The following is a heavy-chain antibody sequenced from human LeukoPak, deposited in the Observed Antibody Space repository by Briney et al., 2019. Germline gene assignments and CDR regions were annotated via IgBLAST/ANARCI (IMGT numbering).Heavy chain of an antibody. Sequence: ASVKVSCKASGCTFTSYGISWVRQAPGQGLEWMGWISAYNGNTNYAQKLQGRVTMTTDTSTSTAYMELRSLRSDDTAVYYCAREYYDFWSGYYWYYYYMDVWGKGTTVTVSS. D-gene: IGHD3-3*01. CDR1: GCTFTSYG. J-gene: IGHJ6*03. CDR3: AREYYDFWSGYYWYYYYMDV. CDR2: ISAYNGNT. V-gene: IGHV1-18*01.